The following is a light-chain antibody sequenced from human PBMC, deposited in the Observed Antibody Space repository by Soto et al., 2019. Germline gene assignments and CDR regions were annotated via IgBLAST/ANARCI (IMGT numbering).Light chain of an antibody. J-gene: IGLJ1*01. CDR2: DVS. Sequence: QSVLTQPASVSGSPGQSITISCTGTSSDVGGYNYVSWYQQHPGKAPKLMIYDVSNRPSGVSNRFPGSKSGNTASLTISGLQAEDEADYYCSSYTSSSTLSSVFGTGTKVTVL. CDR3: SSYTSSSTLSSV. CDR1: SSDVGGYNY. V-gene: IGLV2-14*01.